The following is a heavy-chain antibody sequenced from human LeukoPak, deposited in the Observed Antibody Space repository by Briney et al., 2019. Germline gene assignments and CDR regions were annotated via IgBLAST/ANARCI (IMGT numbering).Heavy chain of an antibody. D-gene: IGHD1-1*01. CDR2: IYYSGGT. J-gene: IGHJ4*02. V-gene: IGHV4-59*01. CDR1: GGSISSYY. CDR3: ARVGDWNDLVY. Sequence: SETLSLTCTVSGGSISSYYWSWIRQPPGKGLEWIGFIYYSGGTNYNPSLKSRVSMSLGTSKNQFSLKLSSVTAADTAVYYCARVGDWNDLVYWGQGTLVTVSS.